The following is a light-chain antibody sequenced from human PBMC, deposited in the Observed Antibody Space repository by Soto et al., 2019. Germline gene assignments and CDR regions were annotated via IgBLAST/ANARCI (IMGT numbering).Light chain of an antibody. CDR3: SSYTSSSTLLYV. CDR2: EVS. J-gene: IGLJ1*01. CDR1: SSDVGGYNY. V-gene: IGLV2-14*01. Sequence: QSALTQPASVSGSPGQSITISCTGTSSDVGGYNYVSWYQQHPGKAPKLMIYEVSNRPSGVSNRFSGSKCGNTASLTISGLQAEDEADYYCSSYTSSSTLLYVFGTGTKVTVL.